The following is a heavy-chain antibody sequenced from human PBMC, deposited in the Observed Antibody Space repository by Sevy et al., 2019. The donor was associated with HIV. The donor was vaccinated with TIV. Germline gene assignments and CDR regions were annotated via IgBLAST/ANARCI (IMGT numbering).Heavy chain of an antibody. CDR2: ISGYNGDT. J-gene: IGHJ1*01. V-gene: IGHV1-18*01. D-gene: IGHD1-26*01. Sequence: ASVKVSCKASGYTFNSYVITWVRQAPGQGLEWKGKISGYNGDTKYGQKFQGRVTMTTDPSTSTAYMELRSLKSDDTAVYYCARAPSGSQGPGQYFQHWGQGTLVIVSS. CDR3: ARAPSGSQGPGQYFQH. CDR1: GYTFNSYV.